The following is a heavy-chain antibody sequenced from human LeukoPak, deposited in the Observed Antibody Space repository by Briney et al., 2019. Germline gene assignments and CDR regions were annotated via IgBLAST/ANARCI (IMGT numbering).Heavy chain of an antibody. D-gene: IGHD3-22*01. CDR2: IYWDDDK. CDR1: GFSLSTSGVG. J-gene: IGHJ4*02. CDR3: AHRTYYYDSSGYRNPLFDY. Sequence: SGPTLVNPTQTLTLTCTFSGFSLSTSGVGVGWIRQPPGKALEWLALIYWDDDKRYSPSLKSRLTITKDTSKNQVVLTMTNMDPVDTATYYCAHRTYYYDSSGYRNPLFDYWGQGTLVTVSS. V-gene: IGHV2-5*02.